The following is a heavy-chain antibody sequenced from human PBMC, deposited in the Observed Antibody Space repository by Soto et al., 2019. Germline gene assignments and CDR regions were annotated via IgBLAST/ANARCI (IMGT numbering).Heavy chain of an antibody. V-gene: IGHV4-34*01. CDR2: INHSGST. Sequence: TSETLSLTGAVYGGSFSGYYWSWIRQPPGKGLEWIGEINHSGSTNYNPSLKSRVTISVDTSKNQFSLKLSSVTAADTAVYYCARGPTKYYYDSSGYPSYYYYYGMDVWGQGTTVTVSS. D-gene: IGHD3-22*01. CDR1: GGSFSGYY. J-gene: IGHJ6*02. CDR3: ARGPTKYYYDSSGYPSYYYYYGMDV.